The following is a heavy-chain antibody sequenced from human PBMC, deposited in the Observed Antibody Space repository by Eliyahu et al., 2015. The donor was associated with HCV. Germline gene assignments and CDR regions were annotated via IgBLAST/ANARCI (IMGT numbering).Heavy chain of an antibody. CDR2: ISGSGGST. CDR3: AKVGYSYGHGQD. Sequence: EVQLLESGGGLVQPGGSLRLSCAASGFTFSSYALSWFRQAPGKGLGWASAISGSGGSTYYADSVQGRFTISRDNSKNTLYLQMSSLRAEDTAVYFCAKVGYSYGHGQDWGQGTLVTVSS. D-gene: IGHD5-18*01. CDR1: GFTFSSYA. J-gene: IGHJ4*02. V-gene: IGHV3-23*01.